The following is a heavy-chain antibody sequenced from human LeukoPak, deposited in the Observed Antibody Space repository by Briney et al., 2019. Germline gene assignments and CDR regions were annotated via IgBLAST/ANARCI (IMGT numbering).Heavy chain of an antibody. J-gene: IGHJ5*02. V-gene: IGHV3-7*01. D-gene: IGHD6-19*01. CDR1: GFTFNIYW. CDR2: IKEDGSEK. CDR3: ARDRAVAGLFDP. Sequence: PGGSLRLSCVASGFTFNIYWMSWVRQAPGKGLEWVANIKEDGSEKDYVDSVKGRLTISRDNVKNSLYLQMNSLRAEDTAVYYCARDRAVAGLFDPWGQGTLVTVSS.